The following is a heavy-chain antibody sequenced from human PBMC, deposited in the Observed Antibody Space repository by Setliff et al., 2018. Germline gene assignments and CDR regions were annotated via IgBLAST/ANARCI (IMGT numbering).Heavy chain of an antibody. CDR2: LYAGGST. CDR3: ARGWVLGAFDI. D-gene: IGHD2-8*01. CDR1: GGSISSGLYY. J-gene: IGHJ3*02. Sequence: SETLSLTCTVSGGSISSGLYYWSWIRQPAGRGLEWIGRLYAGGSTNYNPSHKSRATISGDTSNDRLSLRLTSVTAADTAVYYCARGWVLGAFDIWGQGTMVT. V-gene: IGHV4-61*02.